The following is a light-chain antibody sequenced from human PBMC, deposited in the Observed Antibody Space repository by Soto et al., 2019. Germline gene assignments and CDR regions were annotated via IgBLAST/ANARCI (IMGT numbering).Light chain of an antibody. CDR2: GAS. J-gene: IGKJ1*01. CDR3: QQYGGSPRT. Sequence: EIVLTQSPGTLSLSPGEGATLSCRASQSVGGTFLAWYQQKGGQAPRLLIHGASNRATGIPDRFSGSGSGTDFPLTISRLGPEDFAVYYCQQYGGSPRTFGQGTKVEVK. CDR1: QSVGGTF. V-gene: IGKV3-20*01.